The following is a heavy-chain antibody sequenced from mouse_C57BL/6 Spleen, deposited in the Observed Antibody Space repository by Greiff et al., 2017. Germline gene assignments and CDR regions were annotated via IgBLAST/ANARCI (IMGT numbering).Heavy chain of an antibody. D-gene: IGHD3-2*02. J-gene: IGHJ4*01. V-gene: IGHV3-6*01. Sequence: DVQLQESGPGLVKPSQSLSLTCSVTGYSITSGYYWNWIRQFPGNKLEWMGYISYDGSNNYNPSLKNRISITRDTSKNQFFLKLNSVTTEDTATYYCARDSSGYGAMDYWGQGTSVTVSS. CDR3: ARDSSGYGAMDY. CDR2: ISYDGSN. CDR1: GYSITSGYY.